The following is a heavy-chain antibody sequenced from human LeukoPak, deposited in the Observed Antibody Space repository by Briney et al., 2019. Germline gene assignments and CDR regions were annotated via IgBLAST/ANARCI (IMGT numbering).Heavy chain of an antibody. D-gene: IGHD1-26*01. J-gene: IGHJ4*02. Sequence: SGTLFLTCAVSGGSISSSNWWSWVRQPPGKGLEWIGEIYHSGSTNYNPSLKSRVTISVDKSKNQFSLKLSSVTAADTAVYYCARFRVRGSYSSLDYWGQGTLVTVSS. CDR3: ARFRVRGSYSSLDY. CDR1: GGSISSSNW. V-gene: IGHV4-4*02. CDR2: IYHSGST.